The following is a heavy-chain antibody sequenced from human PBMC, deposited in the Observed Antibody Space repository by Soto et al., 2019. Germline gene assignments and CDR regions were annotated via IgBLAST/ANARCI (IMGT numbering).Heavy chain of an antibody. D-gene: IGHD1-7*01. Sequence: QVHLQQWGAGLLKPSGTLSLTCAVSGGSFSDAFWSWVRQSPGRGLEWIGEVFHTGNTNYNPSLKSRVTLSVDTAKNQFSLRLTSVTAADSAVYYCARAPRELLAEGPLFLYYYYGLDVWRQGTTVTVSS. CDR1: GGSFSDAF. CDR3: ARAPRELLAEGPLFLYYYYGLDV. J-gene: IGHJ6*02. CDR2: VFHTGNT. V-gene: IGHV4-34*12.